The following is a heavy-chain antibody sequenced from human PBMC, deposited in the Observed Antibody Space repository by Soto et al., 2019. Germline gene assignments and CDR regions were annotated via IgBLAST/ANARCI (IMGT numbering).Heavy chain of an antibody. D-gene: IGHD2-21*02. Sequence: ASVKVSCKASGYTFTSYGISWVRQAPGQGLEWMGWISAYNGNTKYAQKLQGRVTMTTDTSTSTAYMELRNLRSDDTAVYYCARGGHIAVVTASFDYWGQGTLVTVSS. J-gene: IGHJ4*02. CDR3: ARGGHIAVVTASFDY. V-gene: IGHV1-18*01. CDR2: ISAYNGNT. CDR1: GYTFTSYG.